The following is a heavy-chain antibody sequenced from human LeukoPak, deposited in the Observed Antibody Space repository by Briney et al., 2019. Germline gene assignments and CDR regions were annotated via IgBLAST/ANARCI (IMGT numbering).Heavy chain of an antibody. CDR2: INPNSGGT. J-gene: IGHJ6*02. Sequence: ASVKVSCKASGYTFTGYYMHWVRQAPGQGLEWMGWINPNSGGTNYAQKFQGRVTMTRDTSISTAYMELSRLRSDDTAVYYCARRKYCSGGSCYLGYYYYGIDVWGQGTTVTVSS. CDR3: ARRKYCSGGSCYLGYYYYGIDV. D-gene: IGHD2-15*01. CDR1: GYTFTGYY. V-gene: IGHV1-2*02.